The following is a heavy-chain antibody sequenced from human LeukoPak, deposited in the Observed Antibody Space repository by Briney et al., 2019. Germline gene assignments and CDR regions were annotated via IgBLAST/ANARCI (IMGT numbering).Heavy chain of an antibody. Sequence: SETLSLTCTVSGGSISSSSYYWGWIRRPPGKGLEWIGSIYYSGSTYYNPSLKSRVTISVDTSKNQFSLKLSSVTAADTAVYYCAREGGAQNPGVLDDAFDIWGQGTMVTVSS. D-gene: IGHD3-16*01. CDR1: GGSISSSSYY. CDR2: IYYSGST. V-gene: IGHV4-39*07. J-gene: IGHJ3*02. CDR3: AREGGAQNPGVLDDAFDI.